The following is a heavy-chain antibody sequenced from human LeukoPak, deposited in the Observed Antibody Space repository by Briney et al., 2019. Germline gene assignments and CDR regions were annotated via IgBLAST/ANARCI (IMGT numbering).Heavy chain of an antibody. CDR3: ARGGSYGTAGPKFDY. CDR2: IYSGGST. D-gene: IGHD2-8*02. Sequence: PGGSLRLSCAASGFTVSSNYMSWVRQAPGKGLEWVSVIYSGGSTYYAESVKGRFTISRDNSKNTLYLQMNSLRAEDTAVYYFARGGSYGTAGPKFDYWGQGTLVTVSS. CDR1: GFTVSSNY. J-gene: IGHJ4*02. V-gene: IGHV3-53*01.